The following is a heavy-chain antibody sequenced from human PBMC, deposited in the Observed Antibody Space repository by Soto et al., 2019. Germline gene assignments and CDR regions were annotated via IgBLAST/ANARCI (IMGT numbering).Heavy chain of an antibody. CDR2: IKEDGSEI. CDR3: WRGARI. J-gene: IGHJ3*02. Sequence: EVQLVESGGDLVQPGGSLRLSCADSRFTFSGYWMYWVRQAPGKWLEWVSNIKEDGSEINYVDSVRGRFTISRDNAKNSLYSQMYSLRAEDTAVSDCWRGARIWGQGTMVTVS. CDR1: RFTFSGYW. V-gene: IGHV3-7*01.